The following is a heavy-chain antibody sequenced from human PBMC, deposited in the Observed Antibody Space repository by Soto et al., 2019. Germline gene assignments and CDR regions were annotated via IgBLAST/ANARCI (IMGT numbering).Heavy chain of an antibody. CDR3: AREDSFDPFHH. CDR2: ISSDGSNT. D-gene: IGHD2-21*01. CDR1: GFTFSRYW. J-gene: IGHJ1*01. V-gene: IGHV3-74*01. Sequence: EVQLVESGGGLVQPGESLRLSCVASGFTFSRYWMNWVRQAPGKGLVWVSRISSDGSNTTYADSVKGRFTISRDHAKNTPYLQMNSLRVEDTAVYHCAREDSFDPFHHWGQGTLVTVSS.